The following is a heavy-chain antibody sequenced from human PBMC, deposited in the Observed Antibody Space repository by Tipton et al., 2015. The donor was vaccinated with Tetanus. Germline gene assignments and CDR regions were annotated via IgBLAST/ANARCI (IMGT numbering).Heavy chain of an antibody. CDR2: INHSGST. CDR3: ARGNGIFYGSGSYYKY. V-gene: IGHV4-34*01. D-gene: IGHD3-10*01. CDR1: GGSFSGYY. J-gene: IGHJ4*02. Sequence: TLSLTCAVYGGSFSGYYWSWIRQPPGKGLEWIGEINHSGSTNYNPSLKSRVTISVDTSKNQFSLKLSSVTAADTAVYYCARGNGIFYGSGSYYKYWGQGTLVTVSS.